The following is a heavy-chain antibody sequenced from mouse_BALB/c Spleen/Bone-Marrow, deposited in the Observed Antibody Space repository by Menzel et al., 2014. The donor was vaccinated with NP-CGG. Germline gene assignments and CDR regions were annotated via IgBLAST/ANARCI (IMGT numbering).Heavy chain of an antibody. CDR3: ARDRGGLLHDY. CDR1: GFTSTDYY. J-gene: IGHJ2*01. Sequence: EVQRVESGGGLVQPGGSLRLSCATSGFTSTDYYMSWVRQPPGKALEWLGFIRNKANGYTTEYSASVKGRFTISRDNSQSILYLQMNTLRAEDSATYYCARDRGGLLHDYWGQGTTLTVSS. V-gene: IGHV7-3*02. CDR2: IRNKANGYTT. D-gene: IGHD1-1*01.